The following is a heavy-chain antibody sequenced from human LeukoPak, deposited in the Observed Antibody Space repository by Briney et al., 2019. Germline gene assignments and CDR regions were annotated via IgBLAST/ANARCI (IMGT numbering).Heavy chain of an antibody. CDR1: GGTFSSYA. V-gene: IGHV1-69*13. CDR2: ITPIFGTA. CDR3: ALTPRYYYDSSGYYPFDY. J-gene: IGHJ4*02. Sequence: SVKVSCKAPGGTFSSYAISWVRQAPGQGLEWMGGITPIFGTANYAQKFQGRVTITADESTSTAYMELSSLRSEDTAVYYCALTPRYYYDSSGYYPFDYWGQGTLVTVSS. D-gene: IGHD3-22*01.